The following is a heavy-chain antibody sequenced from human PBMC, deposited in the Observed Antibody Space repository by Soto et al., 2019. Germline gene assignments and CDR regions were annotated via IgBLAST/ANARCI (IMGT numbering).Heavy chain of an antibody. J-gene: IGHJ4*02. CDR1: GGSISSNY. V-gene: IGHV4-59*01. Sequence: PSETLSLTCTVSGGSISSNYWTWIRQPPVKGLEWIGYVYNSGSTNYNPSLKSRVTISEDTSKSQFSLKVNSMTAADTAVYYCARYRREAVAGYTLDNWGQGILVTV. CDR2: VYNSGST. D-gene: IGHD6-13*01. CDR3: ARYRREAVAGYTLDN.